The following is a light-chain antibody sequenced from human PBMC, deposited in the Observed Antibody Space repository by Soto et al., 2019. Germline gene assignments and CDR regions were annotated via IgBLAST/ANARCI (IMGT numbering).Light chain of an antibody. CDR3: QQYGSSPTWT. J-gene: IGKJ1*01. V-gene: IGKV3-20*01. CDR1: HSVSSSY. CDR2: GAS. Sequence: EIVMTQSPSTLSVSPWERSTLSCRASHSVSSSYLAWYQQKPGQAPRLLIYGASSRATGIPDRFSGSGSGTDFTLTISRLEPEDFAVYYCQQYGSSPTWTFGQGTKVDIK.